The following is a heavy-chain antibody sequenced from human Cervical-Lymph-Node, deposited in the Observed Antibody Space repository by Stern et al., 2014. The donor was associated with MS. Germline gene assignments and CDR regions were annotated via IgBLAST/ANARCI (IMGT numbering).Heavy chain of an antibody. CDR3: ARDHRRIPRFDY. J-gene: IGHJ4*02. CDR1: GFTFSSYS. Sequence: VQLEESGGGLVQPGGSLRLSCAASGFTFSSYSMNWVRQAPGKGLEWVSYMSGSSSSIYYADSVKGRFTISRDNAGNSLYLQMNSLSAEDTAVYYCARDHRRIPRFDYWGQGTLVTVSS. V-gene: IGHV3-48*01. D-gene: IGHD2-15*01. CDR2: MSGSSSSI.